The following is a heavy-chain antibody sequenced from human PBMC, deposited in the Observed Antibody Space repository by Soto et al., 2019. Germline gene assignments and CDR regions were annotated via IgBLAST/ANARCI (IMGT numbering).Heavy chain of an antibody. V-gene: IGHV1-18*01. CDR1: GYSFTSYG. CDR3: ARDLTIVPATHPRLKNYGMDV. Sequence: QVQLVQSAGEVKKPGASVKVSCKASGYSFTSYGISWVRRAPGQGLEWMGWISPYNGHTQFVERFQGRVSMTTDTSAKTAYMELRNRRSDDTAHYYCARDLTIVPATHPRLKNYGMDVWGQGTTVIVSS. CDR2: ISPYNGHT. J-gene: IGHJ6*02. D-gene: IGHD2-2*01.